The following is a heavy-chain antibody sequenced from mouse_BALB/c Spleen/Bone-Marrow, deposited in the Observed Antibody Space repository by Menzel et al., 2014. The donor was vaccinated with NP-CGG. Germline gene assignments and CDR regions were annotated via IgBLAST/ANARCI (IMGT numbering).Heavy chain of an antibody. V-gene: IGHV5-6-3*01. D-gene: IGHD2-1*01. CDR3: ARGLDYGNYGPGFAY. J-gene: IGHJ3*01. CDR2: INSNGGST. CDR1: GFTFSWFG. Sequence: EVKLVESGGGLVQPGGSLKLSCAASGFTFSWFGMSWVRQTPGKRLELVATINSNGGSTYYPDSVKGRFTISRDNAKNTLCLQMSSLKSEDTAMYYCARGLDYGNYGPGFAYWGQGTLVTVSA.